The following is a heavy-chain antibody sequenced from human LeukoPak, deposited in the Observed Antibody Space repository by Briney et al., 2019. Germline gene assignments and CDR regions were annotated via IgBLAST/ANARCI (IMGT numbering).Heavy chain of an antibody. V-gene: IGHV3-23*01. CDR3: AKDGTTTITFDY. Sequence: PGGSLRVSCAASGFTFSSYAMSWVRQAPGKGLEYVSVISGSGGSTHYRDSVKGRFTISRDNSKNTLYLQMNSLKVEDTAVYYCAKDGTTTITFDYWGQGTLVTVSS. D-gene: IGHD1-1*01. CDR1: GFTFSSYA. J-gene: IGHJ4*02. CDR2: ISGSGGST.